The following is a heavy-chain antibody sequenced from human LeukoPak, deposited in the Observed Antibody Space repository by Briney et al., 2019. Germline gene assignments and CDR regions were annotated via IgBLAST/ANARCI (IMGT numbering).Heavy chain of an antibody. J-gene: IGHJ4*02. CDR2: ISSSGSTI. CDR3: ARSSPWLSGAFDY. CDR1: GFTFSSYE. D-gene: IGHD3-9*01. Sequence: PGGSLRLSCAASGFTFSSYEMNWVRQAPGKGLEWVSYISSSGSTIYYADSVKGRFTISRDNAKNSLYLQMNSLRAEDTAVYYCARSSPWLSGAFDYWGQGTLVTVSS. V-gene: IGHV3-48*03.